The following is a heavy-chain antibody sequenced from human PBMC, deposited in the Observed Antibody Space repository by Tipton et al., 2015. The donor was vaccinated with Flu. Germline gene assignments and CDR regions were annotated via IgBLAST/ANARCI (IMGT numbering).Heavy chain of an antibody. D-gene: IGHD6-19*01. J-gene: IGHJ3*02. Sequence: SLRLSCAASGFTFSSYWMSWVRQAPGKGLEWVANIKQDGSEKYYVDSVKGRFTISRDNAKNSLYLQMNSLRAEDTAVYYCARRLGQWLGAFDIWGQGTMVTASS. CDR2: IKQDGSEK. CDR3: ARRLGQWLGAFDI. CDR1: GFTFSSYW. V-gene: IGHV3-7*01.